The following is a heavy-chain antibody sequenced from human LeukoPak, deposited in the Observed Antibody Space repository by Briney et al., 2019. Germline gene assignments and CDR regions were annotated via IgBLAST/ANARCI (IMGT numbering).Heavy chain of an antibody. CDR1: GGCISSHY. CDR2: IYYSGST. D-gene: IGHD2-2*01. J-gene: IGHJ3*02. V-gene: IGHV4-59*11. CDR3: ARGYCSSTSCYFSGLDAFDI. Sequence: SETLSLTCTVSGGCISSHYWSWIRQPPGKGLEWIGYIYYSGSTNYNPSLKSRVTISVDTSKNQFSLKLSSVTAADTAVYYCARGYCSSTSCYFSGLDAFDIWGQGTMVTVSS.